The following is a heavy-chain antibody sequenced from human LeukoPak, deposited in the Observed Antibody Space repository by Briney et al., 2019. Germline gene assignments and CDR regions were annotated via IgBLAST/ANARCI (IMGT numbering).Heavy chain of an antibody. CDR2: IYYSGST. CDR3: AREDSSELMTDP. V-gene: IGHV4-39*02. CDR1: GGSISSSSYY. J-gene: IGHJ5*02. D-gene: IGHD2-8*01. Sequence: PSETLSLTCTVSGGSISSSSYYWGWIRQPPGKGLEWIGSIYYSGSTYYNPSLKSRVTISVDTSKNQFSLKLSSVTAADTAVYYCAREDSSELMTDPWGQGTLVTVSS.